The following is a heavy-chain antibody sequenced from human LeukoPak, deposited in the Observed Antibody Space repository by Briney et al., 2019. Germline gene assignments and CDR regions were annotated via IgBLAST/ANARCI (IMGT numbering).Heavy chain of an antibody. Sequence: GGSLRLSCAASGFIFSTYGMHWVRQAPGKGLEWVALIRYDGSNKYYADSVKGRFTISRDNSKNTLYLQMNSLRAEDTAVYYCAKYSSSGGYFDYWGQGTLVTVSS. CDR3: AKYSSSGGYFDY. CDR2: IRYDGSNK. V-gene: IGHV3-30*02. D-gene: IGHD6-13*01. CDR1: GFIFSTYG. J-gene: IGHJ4*02.